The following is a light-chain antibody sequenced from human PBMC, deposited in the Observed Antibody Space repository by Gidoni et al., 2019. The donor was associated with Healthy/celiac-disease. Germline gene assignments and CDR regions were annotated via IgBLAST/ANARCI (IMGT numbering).Light chain of an antibody. CDR3: MQALQTPFIT. Sequence: DIVMTQSPLSLPVTPGEPASISCRSSQSLLHSNGYNYLDWDLQKPGQSPQLLSYLGSNRASGVPDRFSGSGSGKDFTLKISRVEAEDVGVYYCMQALQTPFITFGQGTRLEIK. J-gene: IGKJ5*01. CDR2: LGS. CDR1: QSLLHSNGYNY. V-gene: IGKV2-28*01.